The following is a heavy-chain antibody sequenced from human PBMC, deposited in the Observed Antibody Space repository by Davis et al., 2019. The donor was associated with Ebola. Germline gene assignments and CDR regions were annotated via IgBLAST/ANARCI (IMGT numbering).Heavy chain of an antibody. J-gene: IGHJ4*02. Sequence: GESLRISCAASGFTFSNAWMNWVRQAPGKGLEWVGRIKSKTDGGTTDYAAPVKGRFTISRDDSKNTLYLQMNSLKTEDTAVYYCTTGTYSSGYYSADYWGQGTLVTVSS. V-gene: IGHV3-15*07. CDR3: TTGTYSSGYYSADY. CDR2: IKSKTDGGTT. CDR1: GFTFSNAW. D-gene: IGHD3-22*01.